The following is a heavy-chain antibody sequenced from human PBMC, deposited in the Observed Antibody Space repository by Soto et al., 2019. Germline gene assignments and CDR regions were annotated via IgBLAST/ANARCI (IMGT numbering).Heavy chain of an antibody. J-gene: IGHJ5*02. V-gene: IGHV4-30-2*01. CDR2: IYHSGST. CDR3: ARDPLEGNWFDP. Sequence: QLQLQESGSGLVRPSQTLSLTCAVSGGSISSGGYSWNWIRQPPGKGLEWIGYIYHSGSTLYNPSLKSRVTKPVDKSKNQFPLKLSSGTAADTAVYYCARDPLEGNWFDPWGQGTLVTVSS. CDR1: GGSISSGGYS.